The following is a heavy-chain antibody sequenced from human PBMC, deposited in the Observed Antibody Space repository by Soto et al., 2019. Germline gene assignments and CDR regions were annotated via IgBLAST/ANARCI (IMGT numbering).Heavy chain of an antibody. J-gene: IGHJ4*02. CDR1: GFTFSSYG. Sequence: QVQLVESGGGVVQPGRSLRLSCAASGFTFSSYGMHWVRQAPGKGLEWVAVIWYDGSNKYYADSVKGRFTISRDNSKNTRYLQMNSLRAEDTAVYYCARNDYGDYGFDYWGQGTLVTVSS. V-gene: IGHV3-33*01. D-gene: IGHD4-17*01. CDR3: ARNDYGDYGFDY. CDR2: IWYDGSNK.